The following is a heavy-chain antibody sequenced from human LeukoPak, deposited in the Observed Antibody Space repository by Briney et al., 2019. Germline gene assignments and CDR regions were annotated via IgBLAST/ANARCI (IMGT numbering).Heavy chain of an antibody. J-gene: IGHJ5*02. CDR2: IYSGGST. Sequence: GGSLRLSCAAPGFTVSSNYTSWVRQARGKGVEWVSVIYSGGSTYYADSVKGRFTISRDNSKNTLYLQMNSLRAEDTAVYYCARETDYGDYEAFDPWGQGTLVTVSS. D-gene: IGHD4-17*01. CDR3: ARETDYGDYEAFDP. CDR1: GFTVSSNY. V-gene: IGHV3-53*01.